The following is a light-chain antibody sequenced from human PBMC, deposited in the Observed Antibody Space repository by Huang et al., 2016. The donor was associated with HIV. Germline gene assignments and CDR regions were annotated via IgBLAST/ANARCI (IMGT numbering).Light chain of an antibody. J-gene: IGKJ2*01. CDR2: GAS. Sequence: DIQMTQSPSSLSASVGDRVIISCRASQSINKYLNWYQQMPGKAPQLLIYGASTLQRGVASRFSGSVSGTDFTLTIGSLQPEDAATYYCQQSYKAPRTFGQGTLLEI. CDR3: QQSYKAPRT. CDR1: QSINKY. V-gene: IGKV1-39*01.